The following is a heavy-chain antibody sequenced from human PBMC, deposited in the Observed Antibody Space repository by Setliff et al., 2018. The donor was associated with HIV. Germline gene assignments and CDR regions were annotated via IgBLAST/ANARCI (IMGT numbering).Heavy chain of an antibody. Sequence: LSLTCTVSGDSISSYYWSWIRQPPGKGLEWIGYIYYSGSTNYNPSLKSRVTISLDMSKNQFSLRLISVTAADTAVYYCARDSGYSFGFNYFDYWGQGTLVTVSS. J-gene: IGHJ4*02. D-gene: IGHD5-18*01. V-gene: IGHV4-59*01. CDR3: ARDSGYSFGFNYFDY. CDR1: GDSISSYY. CDR2: IYYSGST.